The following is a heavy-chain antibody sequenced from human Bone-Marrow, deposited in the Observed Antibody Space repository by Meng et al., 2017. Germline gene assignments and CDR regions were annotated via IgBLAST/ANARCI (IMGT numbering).Heavy chain of an antibody. V-gene: IGHV3-30*04. CDR2: ISYDGSNK. J-gene: IGHJ4*02. D-gene: IGHD5-12*01. CDR3: ARVGFSHLYYFDY. Sequence: GGSLRLSCAASGFTFSSYAMYWVRQAPGKGLEWVAVISYDGSNKYYADSVKGRFTISRDNSKNTLYLQMNSLRAEDTAVYYCARVGFSHLYYFDYWGQGTLVTVSS. CDR1: GFTFSSYA.